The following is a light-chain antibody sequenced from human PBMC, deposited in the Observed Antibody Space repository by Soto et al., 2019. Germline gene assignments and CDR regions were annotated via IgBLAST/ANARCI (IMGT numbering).Light chain of an antibody. V-gene: IGKV2-28*01. J-gene: IGKJ4*01. CDR2: LAS. CDR1: QSLLYRDGRIF. CDR3: MQALQTPT. Sequence: EIVMTQSPLSLAVTPGEPASISCSSSQSLLYRDGRIFLDWYLQRPGHSPQLLIYLASIRASGVPDRFSGSGSGTDFTLKISRVEAEDVGIYYCMQALQTPTFGGGTRLDIK.